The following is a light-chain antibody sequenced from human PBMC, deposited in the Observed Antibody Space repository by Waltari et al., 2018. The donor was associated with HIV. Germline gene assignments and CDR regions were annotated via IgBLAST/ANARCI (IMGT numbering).Light chain of an antibody. CDR1: KSLLHTNGYNY. CDR3: METLQTPRLT. J-gene: IGKJ4*01. V-gene: IGKV2-28*01. Sequence: DIVLTQSPLSLPVTPGEPASISCRSSKSLLHTNGYNYLDWYLQKPGQSPQLLIYLGSNRASGVPDRFSGSGSGTDFTLKISRVEAEDVGVYYCMETLQTPRLTFGGGTKVEIK. CDR2: LGS.